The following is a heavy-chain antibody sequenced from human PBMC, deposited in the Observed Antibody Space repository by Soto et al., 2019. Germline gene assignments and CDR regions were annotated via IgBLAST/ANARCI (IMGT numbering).Heavy chain of an antibody. J-gene: IGHJ5*02. CDR3: ARSTHGDSKTNWFDT. CDR1: GYTFTDYY. Sequence: ASVKVSCKASGYTFTDYYIHWVRQAPGQGLEWMGWINPNSGGTNYAQKFQGRVTMTRDTSISTAYMELSRLRSDDTAVYYCARSTHGDSKTNWFDTWGQGTRVTVSA. V-gene: IGHV1-2*02. D-gene: IGHD4-4*01. CDR2: INPNSGGT.